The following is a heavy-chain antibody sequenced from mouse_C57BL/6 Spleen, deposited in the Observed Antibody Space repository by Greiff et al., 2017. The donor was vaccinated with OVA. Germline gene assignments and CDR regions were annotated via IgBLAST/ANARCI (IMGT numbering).Heavy chain of an antibody. CDR2: ISSGGDYI. CDR1: GFTFSSYA. Sequence: EVQRVESGEGLVKPGGSLKLSCAASGFTFSSYAMSWVRQTPEKRLEWVAYISSGGDYIYYADTVKGRFTISRDNARNTLYLQMSSLKSEDTAMYYCTRGGYYGSADYWGQGTTLTVSS. CDR3: TRGGYYGSADY. D-gene: IGHD1-1*01. V-gene: IGHV5-9-1*02. J-gene: IGHJ2*01.